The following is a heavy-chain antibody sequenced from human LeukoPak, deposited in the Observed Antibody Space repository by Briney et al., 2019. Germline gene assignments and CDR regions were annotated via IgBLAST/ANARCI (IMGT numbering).Heavy chain of an antibody. CDR2: ISSSSSYI. CDR3: ARVAGLAAAEDGWWFDP. CDR1: GFTFSSYS. V-gene: IGHV3-21*04. D-gene: IGHD6-13*01. J-gene: IGHJ5*02. Sequence: GGSLRLSCAASGFTFSSYSMNWVRQAPGEGLEWVSSISSSSSYIYYADSVKGRFTISRDNAKNSLYLQMNSLRAEDTAVYYCARVAGLAAAEDGWWFDPWGQGTLVTVSS.